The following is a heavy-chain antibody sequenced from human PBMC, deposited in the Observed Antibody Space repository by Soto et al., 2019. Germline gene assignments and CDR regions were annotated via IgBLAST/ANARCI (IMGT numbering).Heavy chain of an antibody. CDR2: INPSGGST. V-gene: IGHV1-46*03. CDR1: GYTFSSNY. Sequence: ASVTVSCKASGYTFSSNYMHWVRQAPGQGLEWMGIINPSGGSTSYAQKFQGRVTMTSDTSTSTVYMELSSLRSEDTAVYYCARDREYYETSGYYYWFDPWGQGTLVTVSS. J-gene: IGHJ5*02. D-gene: IGHD3-22*01. CDR3: ARDREYYETSGYYYWFDP.